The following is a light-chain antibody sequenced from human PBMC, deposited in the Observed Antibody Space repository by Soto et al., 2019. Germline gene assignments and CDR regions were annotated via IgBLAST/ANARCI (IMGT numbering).Light chain of an antibody. CDR2: EGN. CDR3: CSYAGRSMYV. V-gene: IGLV2-23*01. J-gene: IGLJ1*01. Sequence: QSVLTQPASVSGSPGQSITVSCTGTSSDVGAYNLVSWYQHHPGKAPKLIIYEGNKRPSGVSTRFSGSKSANTASLTISGLQAEDEGDYYCCSYAGRSMYVFGTGTKVTV. CDR1: SSDVGAYNL.